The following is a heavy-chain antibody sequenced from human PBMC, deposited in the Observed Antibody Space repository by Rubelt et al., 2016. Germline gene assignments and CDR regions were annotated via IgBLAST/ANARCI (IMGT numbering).Heavy chain of an antibody. V-gene: IGHV4-39*07. J-gene: IGHJ4*02. CDR3: VSSNWNDVGRDY. CDR2: IYYSGST. CDR1: YY. Sequence: YYWGWIRQPPGKGLEWIGSIYYSGSTYYNPSLKSRVTISVDTSKNQFSLKLSSVTAADTAVYYCVSSNWNDVGRDYWGQGTLVTVSS. D-gene: IGHD1-20*01.